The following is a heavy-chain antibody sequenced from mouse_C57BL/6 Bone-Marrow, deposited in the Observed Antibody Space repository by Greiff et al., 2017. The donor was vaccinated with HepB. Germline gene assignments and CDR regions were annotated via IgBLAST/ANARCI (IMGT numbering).Heavy chain of an antibody. CDR2: IHPNSGST. D-gene: IGHD1-1*01. J-gene: IGHJ2*01. Sequence: QVQLQQPGAELVKPGASVKLSCKASGYTFTSYWMHWVKQRPGQGLEWIGMIHPNSGSTNYNEKFKSKATLTVDKSSSTAYMQLSSLTSEDSAVYYCARVPAVVARNFDYWGQGTTLTVSS. CDR3: ARVPAVVARNFDY. V-gene: IGHV1-64*01. CDR1: GYTFTSYW.